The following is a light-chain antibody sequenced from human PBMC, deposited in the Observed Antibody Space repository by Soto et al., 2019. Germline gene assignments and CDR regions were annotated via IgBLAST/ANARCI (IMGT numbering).Light chain of an antibody. CDR2: GAS. J-gene: IGKJ2*01. CDR3: QQYHNWPMYT. Sequence: EIVMTQSPATLSVSPGERATLSCRASQSISSNLAWYQQKPGQAPRLLIYGASTRATGIPARFSGSGSGTEFTLTISSLQSEDFAVYSCQQYHNWPMYTFGQGAKLEI. V-gene: IGKV3-15*01. CDR1: QSISSN.